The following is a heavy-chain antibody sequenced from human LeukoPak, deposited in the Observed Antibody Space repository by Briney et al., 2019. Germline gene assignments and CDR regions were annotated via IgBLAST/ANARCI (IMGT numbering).Heavy chain of an antibody. V-gene: IGHV5-51*01. CDR1: GYSFTSYW. J-gene: IGHJ4*02. D-gene: IGHD3-9*01. Sequence: GESLKISCKGSGYSFTSYWIGWVRQMPGKGLEWMGIIYPGDSDTRYSPSFQGQVTISADKSISTAYLQWSSLKASDTATYYCAREYYDILTGYSSGSDYWGQGTLVTVSS. CDR3: AREYYDILTGYSSGSDY. CDR2: IYPGDSDT.